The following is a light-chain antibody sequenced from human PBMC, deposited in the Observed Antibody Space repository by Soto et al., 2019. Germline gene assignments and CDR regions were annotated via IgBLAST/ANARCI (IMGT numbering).Light chain of an antibody. CDR3: QKRSNWLWT. Sequence: EIVVTQAPATMALSPGERATLSCRASQSVSSYLAWYQQKTGQAPRLLIYDESNRATGMPDRFSGSGSGTDLTLTISRLEPEDFAVYYCQKRSNWLWTCGQGTKVDIK. CDR1: QSVSSY. CDR2: DES. V-gene: IGKV3-11*01. J-gene: IGKJ1*01.